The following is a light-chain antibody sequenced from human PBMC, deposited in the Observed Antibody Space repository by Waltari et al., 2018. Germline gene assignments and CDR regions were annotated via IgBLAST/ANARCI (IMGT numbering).Light chain of an antibody. V-gene: IGKV1-12*01. CDR1: QDISRW. CDR2: DAS. CDR3: QHGNTFPLT. J-gene: IGKJ4*01. Sequence: DIQMTQSPSSVSASVGDRVIITCRASQDISRWLAWYQQTPWKAPKFLIYDASTLQSGVPSRFSGTGSGTEFTLTISSLQPEDFATYYCQHGNTFPLTFGGGTKVEIK.